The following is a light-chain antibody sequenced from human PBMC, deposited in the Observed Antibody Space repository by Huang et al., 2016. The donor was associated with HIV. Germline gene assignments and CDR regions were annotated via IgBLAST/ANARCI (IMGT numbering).Light chain of an antibody. CDR2: LTS. CDR3: MQGLQTPPT. J-gene: IGKJ2*01. CDR1: QNLLHSSGHNG. V-gene: IGKV2-28*01. Sequence: EIVMTQSPLSLPVSPGQPASISCTSSQNLLHSSGHNGLAWYLQKPGQSPQLLIFLTSNRASGVPDKFTGSGSGSNFTLSINKVQPDDVGIYYCMQGLQTPPTFGQGTKLEI.